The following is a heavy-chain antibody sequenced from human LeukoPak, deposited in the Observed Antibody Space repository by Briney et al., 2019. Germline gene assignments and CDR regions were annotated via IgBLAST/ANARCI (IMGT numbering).Heavy chain of an antibody. CDR3: ARHSEWELPYFFDY. CDR2: VYYSEST. CDR1: GFTFSSYA. Sequence: GSLRLSCAASGFTFSSYAMSWVRQPPGKGLEWIGSVYYSESTYYNPSLKGRVIISVDTSKRQFSLKLSSVTAADTAVYSCARHSEWELPYFFDYWGQGTLVTVSS. J-gene: IGHJ4*02. V-gene: IGHV4-39*01. D-gene: IGHD1-26*01.